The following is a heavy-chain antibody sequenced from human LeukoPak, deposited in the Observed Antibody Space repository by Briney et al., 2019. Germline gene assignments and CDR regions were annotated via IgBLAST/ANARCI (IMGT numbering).Heavy chain of an antibody. V-gene: IGHV3-30-3*01. CDR1: GFTFSSYA. J-gene: IGHJ4*02. CDR2: ISYDGSNK. Sequence: GGSLRLSCAASGFTFSSYAMSWVRQAPGKGLEWVAVISYDGSNKYYADSVKGRFTISRDNSKNTLYLQMNSLRAEDTAVYYCARGRGTKHPLPHTSWGQGTLVTVSS. CDR3: ARGRGTKHPLPHTS. D-gene: IGHD1-14*01.